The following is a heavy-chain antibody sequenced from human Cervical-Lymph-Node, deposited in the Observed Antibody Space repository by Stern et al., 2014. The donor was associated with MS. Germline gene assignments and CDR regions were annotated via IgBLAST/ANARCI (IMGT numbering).Heavy chain of an antibody. V-gene: IGHV3-30*04. CDR1: GFTFNAYS. Sequence: QVQLMQSGGGVVQPGTSLRLSCAASGFTFNAYSMHWVRQAPGKGLEWLAIISKDGNNKYYADSVKGRFTISRDNSKDTVYLQMNSLKGEDSAVYYCARDAEAALGTFRFDPWGQGTLVTVSS. J-gene: IGHJ5*02. CDR3: ARDAEAALGTFRFDP. D-gene: IGHD6-13*01. CDR2: ISKDGNNK.